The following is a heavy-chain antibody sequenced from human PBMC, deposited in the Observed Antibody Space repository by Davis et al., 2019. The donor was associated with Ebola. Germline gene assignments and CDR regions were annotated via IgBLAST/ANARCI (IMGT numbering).Heavy chain of an antibody. Sequence: ASVKVSCKASGYTFTTYDIHWVRQAPGQGLEWMGWISAGIGHTGYSQTFQDRVTITTNTSASTAYMEMSSLQFEDTAVYFCAREPPAANHYYYGMDVWGQGTSVTVSS. V-gene: IGHV1-3*01. CDR2: ISAGIGHT. J-gene: IGHJ6*02. CDR3: AREPPAANHYYYGMDV. D-gene: IGHD2-2*01. CDR1: GYTFTTYD.